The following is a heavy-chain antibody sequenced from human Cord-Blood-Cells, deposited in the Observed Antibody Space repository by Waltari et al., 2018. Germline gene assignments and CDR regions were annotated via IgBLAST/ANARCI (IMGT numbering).Heavy chain of an antibody. V-gene: IGHV3-74*01. CDR1: WFNLRSYW. D-gene: IGHD6-19*01. J-gene: IGHJ6*02. CDR2: INSGGSST. CDR3: ARDMSSGYYYGMDV. Sequence: VQVVESGGRSVQPGGSLSHCCAAPWFNLRSYWIFWGRLGPGNGLVCVSLINSGGSSTSYADSVKRRFTISRDNANNTLYLQMNSLRAEDTAVYYCARDMSSGYYYGMDVWGQGTTVTVSS.